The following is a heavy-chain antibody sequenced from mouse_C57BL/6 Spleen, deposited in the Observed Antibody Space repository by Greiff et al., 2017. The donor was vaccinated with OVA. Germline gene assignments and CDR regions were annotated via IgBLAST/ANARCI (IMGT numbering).Heavy chain of an antibody. CDR1: GYSITSGYY. CDR3: ARDPGGYYVDY. J-gene: IGHJ2*01. Sequence: EVQVVESGPGLVKPSQSLSLTCSVTGYSITSGYYWNWIRQFPGNKLEWMGYISYDGSNNYNPSLKNRISITRDTSKNQFFLKLNSVTTEDTATYYCARDPGGYYVDYWGQGTTLTVSS. V-gene: IGHV3-6*01. D-gene: IGHD1-1*02. CDR2: ISYDGSN.